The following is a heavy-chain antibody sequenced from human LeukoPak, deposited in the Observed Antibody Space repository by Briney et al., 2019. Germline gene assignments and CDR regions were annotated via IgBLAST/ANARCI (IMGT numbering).Heavy chain of an antibody. J-gene: IGHJ3*02. V-gene: IGHV1-24*01. Sequence: GASVKVSCKVSGYTLTELSMHWVRQAPGKGLEWMGGFDPEDGETIYAQKFQGRVTMTEDTSTDTAYMELSSLRSEDTAVYYCATDQPWFGEFNDAFDIWGQGTMVTVSS. CDR1: GYTLTELS. CDR3: ATDQPWFGEFNDAFDI. CDR2: FDPEDGET. D-gene: IGHD3-10*01.